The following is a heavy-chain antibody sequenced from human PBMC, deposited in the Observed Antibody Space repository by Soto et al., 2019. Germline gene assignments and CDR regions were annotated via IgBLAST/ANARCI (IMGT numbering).Heavy chain of an antibody. CDR2: ISAYNGNT. V-gene: IGHV1-18*01. CDR3: ARDGIVAPSTPFDY. J-gene: IGHJ4*02. Sequence: GASVKVSCKASGYTFTSYGISWVRQAPGRGLEWMGWISAYNGNTNYAQKLQGRVTMTTDTSTSTAYMELRSLRSDDTAVYYCARDGIVAPSTPFDYWGQGTLVTVSS. CDR1: GYTFTSYG. D-gene: IGHD2-21*01.